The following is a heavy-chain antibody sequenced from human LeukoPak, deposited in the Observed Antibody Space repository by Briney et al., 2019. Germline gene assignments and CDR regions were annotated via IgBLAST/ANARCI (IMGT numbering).Heavy chain of an antibody. D-gene: IGHD3-16*02. CDR1: GYSFTNFW. J-gene: IGHJ2*01. CDR3: ARRLGELSSFPEGYFDL. Sequence: GGSPKISCKGSGYSFTNFWIGWVRQMPGKGLGWMGIIYSGDSDTRHSPSFQGQVTSSADKSISTAYLQWNSLKASDTAMYYCARRLGELSSFPEGYFDLWGRGTLVTVSS. V-gene: IGHV5-51*01. CDR2: IYSGDSDT.